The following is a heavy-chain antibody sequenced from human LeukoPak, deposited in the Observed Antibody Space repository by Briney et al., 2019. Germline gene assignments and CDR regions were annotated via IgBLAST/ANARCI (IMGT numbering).Heavy chain of an antibody. D-gene: IGHD2-2*01. Sequence: ASVKVSCKASGYTFTAYYLQWVRLAPGQGLEWMGWINPKSGGTEYPQRFQGRVTMTRDTSISTAYMELSRLRSDDTAVYYCARDHCSANSCYEDYYNGLDVWGQGTTVTVPS. CDR3: ARDHCSANSCYEDYYNGLDV. V-gene: IGHV1-2*02. CDR1: GYTFTAYY. CDR2: INPKSGGT. J-gene: IGHJ6*02.